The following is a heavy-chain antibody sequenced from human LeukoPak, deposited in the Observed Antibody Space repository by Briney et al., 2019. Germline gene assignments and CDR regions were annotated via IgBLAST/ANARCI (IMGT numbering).Heavy chain of an antibody. J-gene: IGHJ6*03. CDR3: AREYYDFWSGYLDYYYMNV. D-gene: IGHD3-3*01. CDR2: ISSSSTI. CDR1: GFTFSSYS. Sequence: PGGSLRLSCAASGFTFSSYSMNWVRQAPGKGLEWVSYISSSSTIYYADSVKGRFTISRDNAKNSLYLQMNSLRAEDTAVYYCAREYYDFWSGYLDYYYMNVWGKGTTVTVSS. V-gene: IGHV3-48*01.